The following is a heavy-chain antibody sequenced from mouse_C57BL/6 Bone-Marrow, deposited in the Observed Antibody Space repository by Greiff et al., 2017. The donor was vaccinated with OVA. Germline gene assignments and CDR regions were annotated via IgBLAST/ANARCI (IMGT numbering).Heavy chain of an antibody. Sequence: DVKLVESGGGLVKPGGSLKLSCAASGFTFSSYAMSWVRQTPEKRLEWVATISDGGSYTYYPDNVKGRFTISRDNAKNNLYLQMSHLKSEDTAMYYCARARSYYGSSYGFAYWGQGTLVTVSA. D-gene: IGHD1-1*01. J-gene: IGHJ3*01. CDR3: ARARSYYGSSYGFAY. CDR1: GFTFSSYA. V-gene: IGHV5-4*03. CDR2: ISDGGSYT.